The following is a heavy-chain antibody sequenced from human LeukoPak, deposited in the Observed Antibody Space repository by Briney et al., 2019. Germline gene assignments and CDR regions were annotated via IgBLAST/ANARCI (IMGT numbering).Heavy chain of an antibody. Sequence: SETLSLTCAVYGGSFSGYYRSWIRQPPGKGLEWIGEINHSGSTNYNPSLKSRVTISVDTSKTQFSLKLSSVTAADTAVYYCARGGPYGDYAFDYWGQGTLVTVSS. CDR2: INHSGST. V-gene: IGHV4-34*01. CDR1: GGSFSGYY. J-gene: IGHJ4*02. D-gene: IGHD4-17*01. CDR3: ARGGPYGDYAFDY.